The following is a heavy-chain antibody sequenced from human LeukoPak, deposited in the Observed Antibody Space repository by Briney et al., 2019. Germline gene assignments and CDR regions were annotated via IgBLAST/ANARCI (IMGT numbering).Heavy chain of an antibody. CDR2: INHSGST. V-gene: IGHV4-34*01. Sequence: SETLSLTCSVYGGSFRGYYWSWIRQPPGKGLEWIGEINHSGSTNYNPSLKSRVTISVDTSKNQFSLKLSSVTAADTAVYYCATSPTVTKSFDYWGQGTLVTVSS. CDR3: ATSPTVTKSFDY. J-gene: IGHJ4*02. CDR1: GGSFRGYY. D-gene: IGHD4-17*01.